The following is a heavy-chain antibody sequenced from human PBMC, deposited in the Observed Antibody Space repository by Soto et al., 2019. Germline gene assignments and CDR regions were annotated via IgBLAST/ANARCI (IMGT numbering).Heavy chain of an antibody. Sequence: EVQLLESGGGLVQPGGSLRLSCAASGFTFSSYAMTWVRQAPGKGLEWVSTISGRGGSTYYADSVRGRFTISRDNSKNTLDLQMNSLRAEDTAVYYCPKDRDSYYGSGSYQGHWYFDLWGRGTLVTVSS. CDR1: GFTFSSYA. J-gene: IGHJ2*01. D-gene: IGHD3-10*01. V-gene: IGHV3-23*01. CDR3: PKDRDSYYGSGSYQGHWYFDL. CDR2: ISGRGGST.